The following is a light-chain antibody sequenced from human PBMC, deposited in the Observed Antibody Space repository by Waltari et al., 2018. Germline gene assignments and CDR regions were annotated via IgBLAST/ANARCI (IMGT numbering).Light chain of an antibody. V-gene: IGKV1-33*01. CDR3: QQYYNVPRT. J-gene: IGKJ5*01. CDR2: DAS. CDR1: QHVSKY. Sequence: DIQMTQSPSSLSASVGDRVTITCQASQHVSKYLNWYQQKPGKAPNLLIYDASNLQRRVPSRFSGSGSGTHFTVTISSLQPEDIATYYCQQYYNVPRTFGQGTRLEIK.